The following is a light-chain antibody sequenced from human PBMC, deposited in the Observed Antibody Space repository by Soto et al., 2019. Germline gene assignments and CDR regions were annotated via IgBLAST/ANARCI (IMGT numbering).Light chain of an antibody. Sequence: SYELTQPPSVSVAPGKTASITCGGDNVGSKSVFWFQQRPDQAPVLVIYYDSERPSGIPERFSGSNSGNTATLTISRVEAGDEADYYCQVWDSSGDHVVFGGGTKLTVL. V-gene: IGLV3-21*04. CDR1: NVGSKS. J-gene: IGLJ2*01. CDR3: QVWDSSGDHVV. CDR2: YDS.